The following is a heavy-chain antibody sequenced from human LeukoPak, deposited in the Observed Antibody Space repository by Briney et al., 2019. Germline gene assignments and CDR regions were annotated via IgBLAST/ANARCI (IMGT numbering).Heavy chain of an antibody. CDR2: ISNSGGST. CDR3: AKVKGKDGVRDAYDM. Sequence: GGSLRLSCEASGFTLSSYSMTWVRQVPGKGLEWVSSISNSGGSTYYADFVKGRFTIARDNSKNTLYLQMNGLRAEDTALYYCAKVKGKDGVRDAYDMWGQGTMVTVSS. J-gene: IGHJ3*02. CDR1: GFTLSSYS. V-gene: IGHV3-23*01. D-gene: IGHD1-1*01.